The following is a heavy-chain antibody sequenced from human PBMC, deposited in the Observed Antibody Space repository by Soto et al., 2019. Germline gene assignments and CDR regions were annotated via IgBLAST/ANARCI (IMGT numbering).Heavy chain of an antibody. J-gene: IGHJ6*02. CDR1: GFTFSSYC. Sequence: GGSLRLSCAASGFTFSSYCMHWVRQAPGKGLEWVAVISYDGSNKYYADSVKGRFTISRDNSKNTLYLQMNSLRAEDTAVYYCGKDGDDILAGYYTLCYHCYGMDVWGQGTTGTVSS. D-gene: IGHD3-9*01. CDR3: GKDGDDILAGYYTLCYHCYGMDV. CDR2: ISYDGSNK. V-gene: IGHV3-30*18.